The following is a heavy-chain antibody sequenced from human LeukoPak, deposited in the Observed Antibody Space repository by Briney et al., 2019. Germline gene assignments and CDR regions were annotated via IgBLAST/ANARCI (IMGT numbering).Heavy chain of an antibody. CDR1: GFTFSSYG. CDR2: INVSGGST. CDR3: ARGPPWYFDL. J-gene: IGHJ2*01. Sequence: GGSLRLSCAASGFTFSSYGMNWVRQAPGKGLEWVSTINVSGGSTYYADSVKGRFTIFRDNSKNTLYLQMNSLTAEDTAVYYCARGPPWYFDLWGRGTLVTVSS. V-gene: IGHV3-23*01. D-gene: IGHD6-25*01.